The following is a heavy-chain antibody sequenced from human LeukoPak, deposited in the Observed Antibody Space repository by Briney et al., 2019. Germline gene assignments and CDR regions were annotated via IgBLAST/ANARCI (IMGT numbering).Heavy chain of an antibody. Sequence: SETLSLTCTVSGGSISSSHWSWIRQPPGKGLEWIGYIYYSGSTNNNPSFKSRVAISVDTSKNQFSLKLSSVTAADTAVYYCATWGIAVAGTFDYWGQGTLVTVST. CDR1: GGSISSSH. CDR3: ATWGIAVAGTFDY. J-gene: IGHJ4*02. D-gene: IGHD6-19*01. CDR2: IYYSGST. V-gene: IGHV4-59*08.